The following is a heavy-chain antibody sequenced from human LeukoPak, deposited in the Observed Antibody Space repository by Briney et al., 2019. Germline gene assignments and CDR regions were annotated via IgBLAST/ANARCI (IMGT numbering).Heavy chain of an antibody. Sequence: GESLKISCKGSGYSFATYWLGWVRQMPGKGLEWMGVIYPGDSDTRYSPSFRSQVTISADKSISTAYLQWSSLKASDTAMYYCARGGYSAYEGDYWGQGTLVTVSS. V-gene: IGHV5-51*01. CDR3: ARGGYSAYEGDY. CDR2: IYPGDSDT. J-gene: IGHJ4*02. D-gene: IGHD5-12*01. CDR1: GYSFATYW.